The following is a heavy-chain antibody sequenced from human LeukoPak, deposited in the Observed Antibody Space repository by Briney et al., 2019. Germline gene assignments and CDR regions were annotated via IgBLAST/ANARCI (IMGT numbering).Heavy chain of an antibody. D-gene: IGHD6-13*01. CDR1: GYTFTSYY. CDR3: ARDPPPGIAAAGTGPYFDY. V-gene: IGHV1-46*01. Sequence: ASVKVSCKASGYTFTSYYMHWVRQAPGQGLEWMGIINPSGGSTSYAQKFQGRVTMTRDTSTSTVYMELSSLRSEDTAVYYCARDPPPGIAAAGTGPYFDYWGQGTLVTVSS. J-gene: IGHJ4*02. CDR2: INPSGGST.